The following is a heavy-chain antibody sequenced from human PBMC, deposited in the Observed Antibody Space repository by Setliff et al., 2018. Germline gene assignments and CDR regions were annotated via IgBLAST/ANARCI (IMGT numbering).Heavy chain of an antibody. D-gene: IGHD2-15*01. CDR3: ARERRFCIGSGRYSGNYYYYMDV. V-gene: IGHV4-38-2*02. CDR1: NFSLTSGFF. CDR2: VYHRGST. Sequence: SETLSLTCTVSNFSLTSGFFWAWVRQPPGKGLEWIATVYHRGSTDYKPSLKSRVTISIDTSKDQFSLKLISMTAADTAVYYCARERRFCIGSGRYSGNYYYYMDVWGKGTTVTVSS. J-gene: IGHJ6*03.